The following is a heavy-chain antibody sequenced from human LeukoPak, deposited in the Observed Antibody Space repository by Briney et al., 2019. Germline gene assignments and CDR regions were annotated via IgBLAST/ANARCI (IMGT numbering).Heavy chain of an antibody. D-gene: IGHD5-18*01. V-gene: IGHV3-7*01. CDR3: ARDPKSVYSYSDY. CDR1: GFNLTSSW. CDR2: IKPDGSET. Sequence: GGSLRLSCEASGFNLTSSWMAWVRQAPGKGLAGVANIKPDGSETHYVDSVKGRFTISRENAKNSLYLQMNSLRAEDTAMYYCARDPKSVYSYSDYWGQGTLVTVSS. J-gene: IGHJ4*02.